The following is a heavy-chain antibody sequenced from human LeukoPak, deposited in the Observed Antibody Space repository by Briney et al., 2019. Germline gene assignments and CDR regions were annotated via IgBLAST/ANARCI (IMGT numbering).Heavy chain of an antibody. V-gene: IGHV4-34*01. J-gene: IGHJ3*02. CDR1: GGSFSGYY. Sequence: PSETLSLTCAVYGGSFSGYYWSWIRQPPGKGLEWIGEINHSGSTNYNPSLKSRVTISVDTSKNQFSLKLSSVTAADTAVYYCARGLDGPDAFDIWGQGTMVTVSS. CDR2: INHSGST. CDR3: ARGLDGPDAFDI. D-gene: IGHD4-17*01.